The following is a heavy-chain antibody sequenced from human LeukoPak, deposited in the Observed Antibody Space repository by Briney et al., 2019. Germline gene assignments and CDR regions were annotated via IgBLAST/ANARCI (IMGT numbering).Heavy chain of an antibody. D-gene: IGHD3-10*01. CDR1: GGSISSYY. Sequence: SETLSLTCTVSGGSISSYYWSWIRQPAGKGLEWIGRIYTSGSTNYNPSLNSRVTISIDKSKSQFSLKLGSLTAADTAVYYCARGPPLRVGRGFYYMDVWDKGTTVTVSS. V-gene: IGHV4-4*07. J-gene: IGHJ6*03. CDR2: IYTSGST. CDR3: ARGPPLRVGRGFYYMDV.